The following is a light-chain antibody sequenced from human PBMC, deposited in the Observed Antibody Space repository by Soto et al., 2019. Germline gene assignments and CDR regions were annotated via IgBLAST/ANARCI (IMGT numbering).Light chain of an antibody. V-gene: IGKV3-20*01. CDR1: QSVTSNY. CDR3: QQYGTSPWT. Sequence: EVELTQSPGTLSLSPGDTATLSCGASQSVTSNYLAWYQQKAGQPPRLLIYGASTRAAGIPDRFSGSGSGKFSTITIGRLEPEDVVDYCWQQYGTSPWTFGRGTKVEIK. J-gene: IGKJ1*01. CDR2: GAS.